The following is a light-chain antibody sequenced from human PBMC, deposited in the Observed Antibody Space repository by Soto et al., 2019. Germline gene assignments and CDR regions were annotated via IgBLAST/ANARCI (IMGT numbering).Light chain of an antibody. CDR2: DFS. Sequence: QSALTQPASVSGSPGQSITIACTGTSSEVGGYNYVSWYQHYPGKAPRLVISDFSIRPSGVFNRFSGSKSGNSASLTIFGLQAEDEADYYCSSYTSSSTYVFGTGTKVTVL. V-gene: IGLV2-14*03. CDR1: SSEVGGYNY. CDR3: SSYTSSSTYV. J-gene: IGLJ1*01.